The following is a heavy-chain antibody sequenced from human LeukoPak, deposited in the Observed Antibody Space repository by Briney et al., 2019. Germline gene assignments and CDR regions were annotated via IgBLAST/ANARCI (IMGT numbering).Heavy chain of an antibody. CDR3: ARSYCSGGSCYARLDY. D-gene: IGHD2-15*01. V-gene: IGHV1-3*01. Sequence: ASVKVSCKASGYTFTSYAMHWVRQAPGQRLEWMGWINAGNGNTKYSRKFQGRVTITRDTSASTAYMELSSLRSEDTAVYYCARSYCSGGSCYARLDYWGQGTLVTVSS. CDR2: INAGNGNT. CDR1: GYTFTSYA. J-gene: IGHJ4*02.